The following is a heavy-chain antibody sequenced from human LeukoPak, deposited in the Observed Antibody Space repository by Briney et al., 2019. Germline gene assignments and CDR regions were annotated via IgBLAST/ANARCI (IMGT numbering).Heavy chain of an antibody. Sequence: SETLSLTCAVSGGSVSSGGYSWSWIRQPPGKGLEWIGYIYHSGSTYYNPSLKSRVTISVDRSKNQFSLKLSSVTAADTAVYYCARAGLNRYCSSTSCTPRWFDPWGQGTLVTVSS. CDR3: ARAGLNRYCSSTSCTPRWFDP. V-gene: IGHV4-30-2*01. J-gene: IGHJ5*02. D-gene: IGHD2-2*01. CDR1: GGSVSSGGYS. CDR2: IYHSGST.